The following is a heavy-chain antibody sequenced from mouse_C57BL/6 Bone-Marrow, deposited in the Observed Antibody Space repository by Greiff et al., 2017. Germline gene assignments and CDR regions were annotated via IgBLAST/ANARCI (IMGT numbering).Heavy chain of an antibody. D-gene: IGHD2-4*01. CDR1: EYEFPSHD. J-gene: IGHJ1*03. V-gene: IGHV5-2*01. CDR2: LNSDGGST. CDR3: ARQHYDDDEWYFDV. Sequence: ELQLVESGGGLVQPGESLKLSCESNEYEFPSHDMSWVRKTPEKRLELVAALNSDGGSTYYPDTMERRFIIARDNTKKTLYLQMSSLRSEDTALYYCARQHYDDDEWYFDVWGTGTTVTVSS.